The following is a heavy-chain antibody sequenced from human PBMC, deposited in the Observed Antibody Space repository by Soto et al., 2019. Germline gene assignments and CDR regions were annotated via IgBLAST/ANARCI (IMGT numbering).Heavy chain of an antibody. CDR3: VKGYWKVDV. CDR2: ISGSGGSI. CDR1: GFTFSTYA. V-gene: IGHV3-23*01. J-gene: IGHJ6*02. Sequence: EVQLLESGGGLVQPGGSLRLSCAASGFTFSTYAMNWVRQAPGNGLEWVSAISGSGGSIHYADSVKGRFTISRDNSKNTLYLQMNSLRDEDTAVYHCVKGYWKVDVWGQGTTVTVSS. D-gene: IGHD1-1*01.